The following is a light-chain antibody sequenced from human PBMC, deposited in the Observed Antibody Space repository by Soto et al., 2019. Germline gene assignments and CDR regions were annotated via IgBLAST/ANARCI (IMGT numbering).Light chain of an antibody. Sequence: EIVMTPSPATLSVSPGERATLSCRASQSVSSNLAWYQKKPGQAPRLLIYGASTRATGIPARFSGSGSATEFTLTISSLQSGDFAIYYCQQYNIWPPWTFGQGTKVDIK. CDR1: QSVSSN. CDR3: QQYNIWPPWT. CDR2: GAS. J-gene: IGKJ1*01. V-gene: IGKV3-15*01.